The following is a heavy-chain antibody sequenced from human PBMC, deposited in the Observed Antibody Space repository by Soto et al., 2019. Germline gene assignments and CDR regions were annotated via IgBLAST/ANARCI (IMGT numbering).Heavy chain of an antibody. CDR1: GGSFSGYY. CDR3: ARGVTLRYYYYYYMDV. Sequence: SETLSLTCAVYGGSFSGYYWSWIRQPPGKGLEWIGEINHSGSTNYNPSLKSRVTISVDTSKNQFSLKLSSVTAADTAVYYCARGVTLRYYYYYYMDVWGKGTTVTVSS. V-gene: IGHV4-34*01. D-gene: IGHD2-21*02. CDR2: INHSGST. J-gene: IGHJ6*03.